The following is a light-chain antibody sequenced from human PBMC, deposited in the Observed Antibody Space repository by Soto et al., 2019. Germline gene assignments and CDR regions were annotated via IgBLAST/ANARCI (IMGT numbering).Light chain of an antibody. Sequence: AIQMTQAPPSLAASVGDRITITCRSSQDISNNLGWYQQKPGKAPTPLIYARLALRSLVPSRFGGSRSGRHLTLTLSGLQPDDIGTYYCLQGYDPPWTFRRGTKVEIK. V-gene: IGKV1-6*01. CDR1: QDISNN. J-gene: IGKJ1*01. CDR3: LQGYDPPWT. CDR2: ARL.